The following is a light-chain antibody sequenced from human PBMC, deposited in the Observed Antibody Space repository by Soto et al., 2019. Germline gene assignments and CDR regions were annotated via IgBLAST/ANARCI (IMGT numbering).Light chain of an antibody. Sequence: EIVLTQSPGTLSLSPGERATLSCRASQSVSSNYLGWYQQKPGQAPRLLIYGASSRATGIPDRFSGSGSGTEFTLTISRLEPEDFAVYYCQHYGSSLFTFGPGTKVDIK. CDR2: GAS. CDR1: QSVSSNY. CDR3: QHYGSSLFT. J-gene: IGKJ3*01. V-gene: IGKV3-20*01.